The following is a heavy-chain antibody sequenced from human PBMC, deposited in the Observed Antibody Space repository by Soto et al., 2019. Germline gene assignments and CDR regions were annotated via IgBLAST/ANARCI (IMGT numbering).Heavy chain of an antibody. CDR1: GGFLSESY. D-gene: IGHD4-4*01. J-gene: IGHJ6*02. Sequence: PSETLSLTCAVYGGFLSESYWTWIRQPPGKGLEWIGEINHVGGTNYNPSLKSRVTISVDTSKNQFSLKLSSVTAADTAVYYCARETTVTTGDYYYYGMDVWGQGTTVT. CDR2: INHVGGT. V-gene: IGHV4-34*01. CDR3: ARETTVTTGDYYYYGMDV.